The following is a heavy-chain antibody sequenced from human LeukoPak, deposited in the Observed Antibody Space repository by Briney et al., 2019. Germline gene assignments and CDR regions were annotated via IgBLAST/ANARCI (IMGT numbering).Heavy chain of an antibody. CDR1: GYSISSAYY. CDR2: ILHSGST. V-gene: IGHV4-38-2*02. J-gene: IGHJ4*02. Sequence: SETLSLICAVSGYSISSAYYWGWIRQPPGKGLEWIGSILHSGSTYYNPSLKSRVTISVDTSKNHFSLKLTSVTAADTAVYYCARDRGVRGEMDFWGQGTLVTVSS. CDR3: ARDRGVRGEMDF. D-gene: IGHD3-10*01.